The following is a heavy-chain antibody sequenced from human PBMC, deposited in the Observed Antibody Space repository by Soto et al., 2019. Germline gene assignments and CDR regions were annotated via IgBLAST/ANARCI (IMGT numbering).Heavy chain of an antibody. CDR3: AKPSVDFWSGYPHPADY. Sequence: GGSLRLSCAASGFTFSSYGMHWVRQAPGKGLEWVAVISYDGSNKYYADSVKGRFTISRDNSKNTLYLQMNSLRAEDTAVYYCAKPSVDFWSGYPHPADYWGQGTLVTVSS. V-gene: IGHV3-30*18. J-gene: IGHJ4*02. CDR1: GFTFSSYG. CDR2: ISYDGSNK. D-gene: IGHD3-3*01.